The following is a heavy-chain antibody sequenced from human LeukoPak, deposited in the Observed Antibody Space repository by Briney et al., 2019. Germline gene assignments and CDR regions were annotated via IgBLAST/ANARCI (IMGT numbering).Heavy chain of an antibody. J-gene: IGHJ4*02. D-gene: IGHD3-22*01. CDR1: GGSISSYY. CDR2: IYYSGST. CDR3: ARLEYYDSTGYLSDY. Sequence: SETLSLTCTVSGGSISSYYWSWIRQPPGKGLEWIGYIYYSGSTNYNPSLRSRVTISVDTSKNQFSLKLSSVTAADTAVYYCARLEYYDSTGYLSDYWGQGTLVTVSS. V-gene: IGHV4-59*08.